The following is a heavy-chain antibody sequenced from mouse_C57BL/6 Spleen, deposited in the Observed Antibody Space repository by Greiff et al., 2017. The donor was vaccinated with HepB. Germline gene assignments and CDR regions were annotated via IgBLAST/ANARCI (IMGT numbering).Heavy chain of an antibody. J-gene: IGHJ4*01. CDR2: IYPRSGNT. CDR1: GYTFTSYG. Sequence: QVQLKQSGAELARPGASVKLSCKASGYTFTSYGISWVKQRTGQGLEWIGEIYPRSGNTYYNEKFKGKATLTADKSSSTAYIELRSLTSEDSAVYFCARRGPYDYDGRFYAMDYWGQGTSVTVSS. CDR3: ARRGPYDYDGRFYAMDY. D-gene: IGHD2-4*01. V-gene: IGHV1-81*01.